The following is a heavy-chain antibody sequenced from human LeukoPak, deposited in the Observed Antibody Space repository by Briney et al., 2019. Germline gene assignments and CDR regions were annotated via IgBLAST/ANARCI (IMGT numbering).Heavy chain of an antibody. CDR3: ARARPLNPLYGYSPVSFDY. D-gene: IGHD5-18*01. V-gene: IGHV4-34*01. Sequence: SETLSLTCAVYGGSFSGYYWSWIRQPPGKGLEWIGDINHSGSTNYNPSLKSRVTISVDTSKNQFSLKLSSVTAADTAVYYCARARPLNPLYGYSPVSFDYWGQGTLVTVSS. J-gene: IGHJ4*02. CDR2: INHSGST. CDR1: GGSFSGYY.